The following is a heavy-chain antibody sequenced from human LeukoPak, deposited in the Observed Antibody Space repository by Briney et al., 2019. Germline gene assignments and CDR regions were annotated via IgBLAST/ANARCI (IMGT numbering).Heavy chain of an antibody. CDR1: GFTFSNYV. V-gene: IGHV3-23*01. J-gene: IGHJ4*02. CDR3: AHIVLWRVPLDF. Sequence: GGSLRLSCAASGFTFSNYVMSWVRQAPGKGLEWVSTISDNGGSTYYVDSVKGRFTISRDNSKNTLGLQMHGLRGEDTAVYYCAHIVLWRVPLDFWGQGTLVTVSS. D-gene: IGHD6-19*01. CDR2: ISDNGGST.